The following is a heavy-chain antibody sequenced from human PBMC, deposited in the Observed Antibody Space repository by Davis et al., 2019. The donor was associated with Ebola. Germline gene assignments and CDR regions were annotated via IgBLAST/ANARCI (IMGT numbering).Heavy chain of an antibody. CDR3: AREMATNLFYYGMDA. D-gene: IGHD5-24*01. CDR1: GYTFTGYD. Sequence: ASVKVSCKASGYTFTGYDINWVRQATGQGLEWMGWMNPNSGNTGYAQKFQGRVTMTRNTSISTAYMELSSLRSEDTAVYYCAREMATNLFYYGMDAWGKGTTVTVSS. CDR2: MNPNSGNT. J-gene: IGHJ6*04. V-gene: IGHV1-8*01.